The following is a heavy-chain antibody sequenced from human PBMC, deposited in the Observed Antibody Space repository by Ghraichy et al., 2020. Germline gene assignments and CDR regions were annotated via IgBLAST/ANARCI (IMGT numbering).Heavy chain of an antibody. CDR1: GFTFSSYG. V-gene: IGHV3-30*18. Sequence: SLRLSCAASGFTFSSYGMHWVRQAPGKGLEWVAVISFDGSNKYYADSVKGRFTISRDNSKNTLYLQMNSLRAEDTAVYYCAKDLQVRTVVMRGTQYWGQGTLVTVSS. D-gene: IGHD4-23*01. CDR2: ISFDGSNK. CDR3: AKDLQVRTVVMRGTQY. J-gene: IGHJ4*02.